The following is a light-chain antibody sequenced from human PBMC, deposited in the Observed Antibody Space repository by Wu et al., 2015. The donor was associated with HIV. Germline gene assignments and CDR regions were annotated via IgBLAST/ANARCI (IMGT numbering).Light chain of an antibody. J-gene: IGKJ5*01. CDR2: DAS. V-gene: IGKV3-11*01. CDR3: QQHANWPLT. Sequence: EIVLTQSPATLSLSPGERATLSCRASQSISNSLAWYQQRPGQAPRLLIYDASNRATGVPARFTGGGSGTDYSLTISSLEAEDFAVYYCQQHANWPLTFGQGTRLEIK. CDR1: QSISNS.